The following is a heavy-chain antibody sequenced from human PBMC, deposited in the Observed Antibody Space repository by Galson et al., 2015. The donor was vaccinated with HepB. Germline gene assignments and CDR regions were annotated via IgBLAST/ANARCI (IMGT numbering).Heavy chain of an antibody. D-gene: IGHD3-10*01. CDR1: GFTFSSYA. Sequence: SLRLSCAASGFTFSSYAMHWVRQAPGKGLEWVAVISYDGSNKYYADSVKGRFTISRDNSKNTLYLQMNSLRAEDTAVYYCARAAMVRGVISNSDYYYGMDVWGQGTTVTVSS. J-gene: IGHJ6*02. V-gene: IGHV3-30*04. CDR2: ISYDGSNK. CDR3: ARAAMVRGVISNSDYYYGMDV.